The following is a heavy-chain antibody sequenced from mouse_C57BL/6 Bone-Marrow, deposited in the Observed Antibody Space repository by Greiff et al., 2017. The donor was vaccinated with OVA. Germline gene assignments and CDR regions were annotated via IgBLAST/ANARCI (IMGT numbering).Heavy chain of an antibody. J-gene: IGHJ1*03. CDR1: GFTFSDYG. Sequence: DVMLVESGGGLVQPGGSLKLSCAASGFTFSDYGMAWVRQAPRKGPEWVAFISNLAYSIYYADTVTGRFTISRENAKNTLYLAMSSLRSEDTAMYYCARQRYYGSSFWYFDVWGTGTTVTVSS. CDR2: ISNLAYSI. D-gene: IGHD1-1*01. V-gene: IGHV5-15*01. CDR3: ARQRYYGSSFWYFDV.